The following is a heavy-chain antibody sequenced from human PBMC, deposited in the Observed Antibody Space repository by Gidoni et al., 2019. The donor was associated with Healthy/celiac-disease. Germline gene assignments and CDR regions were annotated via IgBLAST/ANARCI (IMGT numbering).Heavy chain of an antibody. Sequence: EVQLLESGGGLVQPGGSLRLSCAASGFPFSSSAMSWVRQAPGKGLGWVSAIRGSGGSTYDADSVKGRFTISRDNSKNTLYLQMNSLRAEDTAVYYCAKVGDGYNPWYFDYWGQGTLVTVSS. D-gene: IGHD5-12*01. J-gene: IGHJ4*02. CDR2: IRGSGGST. CDR1: GFPFSSSA. CDR3: AKVGDGYNPWYFDY. V-gene: IGHV3-23*01.